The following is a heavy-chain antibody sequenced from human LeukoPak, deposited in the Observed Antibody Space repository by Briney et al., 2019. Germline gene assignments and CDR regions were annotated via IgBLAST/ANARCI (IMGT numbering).Heavy chain of an antibody. CDR1: GFTFSSYG. CDR3: AKRVSNGLNQNTDRGYYFDY. J-gene: IGHJ4*02. V-gene: IGHV3-30*02. Sequence: GGSLRLSCAASGFTFSSYGMHWVRQAPGKGLEWVAVIWYDGSNKYYADSVKGRFTISRDNSKNTLYLQMNSLRAEDTAVYYCAKRVSNGLNQNTDRGYYFDYWGQGTLVTVSS. D-gene: IGHD3-22*01. CDR2: IWYDGSNK.